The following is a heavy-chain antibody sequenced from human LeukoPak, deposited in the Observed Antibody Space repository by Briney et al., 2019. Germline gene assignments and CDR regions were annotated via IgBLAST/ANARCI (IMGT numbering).Heavy chain of an antibody. Sequence: PSETLSLTCAVYGGSFSDYFWTWVRQSPGKGLECIAEIYRGNTNYNPSLKSRATTSVDTSKNQFSLRLSAVTAADTAVYYCARGDADCWECFHHWGQGTLVTVSS. CDR1: GGSFSDYF. J-gene: IGHJ1*01. V-gene: IGHV4-34*01. D-gene: IGHD2-21*02. CDR2: IYRGNT. CDR3: ARGDADCWECFHH.